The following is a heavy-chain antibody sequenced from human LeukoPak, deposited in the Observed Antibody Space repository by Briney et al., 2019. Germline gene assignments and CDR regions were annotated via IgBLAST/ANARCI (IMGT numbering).Heavy chain of an antibody. CDR1: GGTFSSYA. J-gene: IGHJ3*02. V-gene: IGHV1-69*05. CDR3: ASHDYGDHVGAFDI. D-gene: IGHD4-17*01. Sequence: GSSVKVSCKASGGTFSSYAISSVRQAPGQGLEWMGGIIPIFGTADYAQKFQGRVTITTDESTSTAYMELSSLRSEDTAVYYCASHDYGDHVGAFDIWGQGTMVTVSS. CDR2: IIPIFGTA.